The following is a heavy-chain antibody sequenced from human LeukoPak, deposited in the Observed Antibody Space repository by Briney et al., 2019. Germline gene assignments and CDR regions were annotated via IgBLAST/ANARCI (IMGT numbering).Heavy chain of an antibody. V-gene: IGHV3-30*03. CDR3: ARGSALGDY. J-gene: IGHJ4*02. Sequence: PGGSLRLSCAASGFTFSSYAMSWVRQAPGKGLEWVAVISYDGSNKYYADSVKGRFTISRDNAKNTLYLQMNSLRAEDTAVYYCARGSALGDYWGQGTLVTVSS. CDR1: GFTFSSYA. D-gene: IGHD6-6*01. CDR2: ISYDGSNK.